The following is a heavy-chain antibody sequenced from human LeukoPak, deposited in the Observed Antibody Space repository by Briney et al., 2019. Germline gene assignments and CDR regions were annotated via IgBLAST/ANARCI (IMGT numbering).Heavy chain of an antibody. V-gene: IGHV3-21*01. CDR3: ARCLGIAAAGDFDY. D-gene: IGHD6-13*01. CDR2: ISSSSSYI. J-gene: IGHJ4*02. CDR1: GFTFSSYA. Sequence: PGGSLRLSCAASGFTFSSYAMNWVRQAPGKGLEWVSSISSSSSYIYYADSVKGRFTISRDNAKNSLYLQMNSLRAEDTAVYYCARCLGIAAAGDFDYWGQGTLVTVSS.